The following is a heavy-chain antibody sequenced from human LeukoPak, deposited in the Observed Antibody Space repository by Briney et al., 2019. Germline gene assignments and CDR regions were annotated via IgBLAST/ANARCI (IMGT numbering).Heavy chain of an antibody. CDR2: TYYSGST. D-gene: IGHD3-22*01. CDR3: ARQRGYYFGDYFDY. V-gene: IGHV4-39*07. J-gene: IGHJ4*02. CDR1: GGSISSSSYY. Sequence: SETLSLTCTVSGGSISSSSYYWGWIRQPPGKGLEWIGSTYYSGSTYYNPSLKSRVTISVDTSKNQFSLKLSSVTAADTAVYYCARQRGYYFGDYFDYWGQGTLVTVSS.